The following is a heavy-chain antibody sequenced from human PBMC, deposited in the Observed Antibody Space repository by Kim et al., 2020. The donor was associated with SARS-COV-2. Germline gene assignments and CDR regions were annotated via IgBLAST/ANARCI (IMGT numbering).Heavy chain of an antibody. CDR3: ARAPYYYDSSGYYYPEWYFDL. CDR1: GFTFSSYD. J-gene: IGHJ2*01. V-gene: IGHV3-13*04. D-gene: IGHD3-22*01. Sequence: GGSLRLSCAASGFTFSSYDMHWVRQATGKGLEWVSAIGTAGDTYYPGSVKGRFTISRENAKNSLYLQMNSLRAGDTAVYYCARAPYYYDSSGYYYPEWYFDLWGRGTLVTVSS. CDR2: IGTAGDT.